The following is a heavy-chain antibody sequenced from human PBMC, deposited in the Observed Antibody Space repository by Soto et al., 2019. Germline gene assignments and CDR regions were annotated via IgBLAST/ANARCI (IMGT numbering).Heavy chain of an antibody. V-gene: IGHV4-39*01. J-gene: IGHJ4*02. Sequence: QLHLQESGPGLLKPSETLSLTCTVSGGSISSSAYYWGWIRQPPGKRLEWIASISYSGSTYYNPSLKSRVTISVDKSKNQFSLKLRSMTAADTAVYYCARQVEVTYFDYGGQGTLVTVSS. CDR2: ISYSGST. D-gene: IGHD1-1*01. CDR3: ARQVEVTYFDY. CDR1: GGSISSSAYY.